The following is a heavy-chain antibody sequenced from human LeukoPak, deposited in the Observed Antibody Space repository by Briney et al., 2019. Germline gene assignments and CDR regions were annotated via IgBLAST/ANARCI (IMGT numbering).Heavy chain of an antibody. CDR3: ARRTTAPGGGYYYYMDV. J-gene: IGHJ6*03. D-gene: IGHD1-7*01. CDR2: IYTSGST. Sequence: SETLSLTCTVSGGSITGYYWTWIRQPAGKGLEWIGCIYTSGSTNYNPSLKSRVTISVDTSKNQFSLRLSSVTAADTAVYYCARRTTAPGGGYYYYMDVWGKGTTVTVSS. V-gene: IGHV4-4*09. CDR1: GGSITGYY.